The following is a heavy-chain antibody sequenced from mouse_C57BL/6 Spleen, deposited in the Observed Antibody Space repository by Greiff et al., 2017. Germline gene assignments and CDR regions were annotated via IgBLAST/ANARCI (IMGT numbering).Heavy chain of an antibody. D-gene: IGHD2-3*01. CDR3: ARRGAYDGYFAY. J-gene: IGHJ3*01. CDR2: IDPSDSYT. V-gene: IGHV1-69*01. CDR1: GYTFTSYW. Sequence: QVQLQQPGAELVMPGASVKLSCKASGYTFTSYWMHWVKQRPGQGLEWIGEIDPSDSYTKYNQKFKGKSTLTVDKSSSTAYMQLSSLTSEDSAVYYCARRGAYDGYFAYWGQGTLVTVSA.